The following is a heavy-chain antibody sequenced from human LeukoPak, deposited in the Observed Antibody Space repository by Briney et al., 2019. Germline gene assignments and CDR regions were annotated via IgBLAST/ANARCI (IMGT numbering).Heavy chain of an antibody. Sequence: SQTLSLTCTVSGGSISSGSYYWSWIRQPAGKGLEWIGRIYTSGSTNYNPSLKSRVTISVDTSKNQFSLKLSSVTAADTAVYYCTRDLGGATGIDYWGQGTLVTVSS. V-gene: IGHV4-61*02. CDR2: IYTSGST. J-gene: IGHJ4*02. CDR3: TRDLGGATGIDY. D-gene: IGHD1-26*01. CDR1: GGSISSGSYY.